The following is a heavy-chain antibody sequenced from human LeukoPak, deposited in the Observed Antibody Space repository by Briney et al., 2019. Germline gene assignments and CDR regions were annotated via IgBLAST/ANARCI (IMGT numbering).Heavy chain of an antibody. D-gene: IGHD2-21*02. Sequence: PSETLSLTCAVYGGSFSGYYWSWIRQPPGKGLEWIGEINHSGSTNYNPSLKSRVTISVDTSENQFSLKLSSVTAADTAVYYCARAANYGGNSPSVDFDYWGQGTLVTVSS. CDR2: INHSGST. J-gene: IGHJ4*02. CDR1: GGSFSGYY. V-gene: IGHV4-34*01. CDR3: ARAANYGGNSPSVDFDY.